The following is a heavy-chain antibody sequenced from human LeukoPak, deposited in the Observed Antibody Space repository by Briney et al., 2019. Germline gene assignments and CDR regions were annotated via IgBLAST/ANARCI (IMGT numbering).Heavy chain of an antibody. CDR3: ARVRSSSWWPFDY. V-gene: IGHV3-21*01. CDR1: GFTFSSYS. CDR2: ISSSSSYI. D-gene: IGHD6-13*01. Sequence: GGSLRLSCAASGFTFSSYSMNWVRQAPGKGLEGVSSISSSSSYIYYADSVKGRFTISRDNAKNSLYLQMNSLRAEDTAVYYCARVRSSSWWPFDYWGQGTLVTVSS. J-gene: IGHJ4*02.